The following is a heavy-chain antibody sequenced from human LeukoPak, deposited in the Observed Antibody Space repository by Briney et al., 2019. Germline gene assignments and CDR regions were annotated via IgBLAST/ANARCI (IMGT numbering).Heavy chain of an antibody. J-gene: IGHJ4*02. CDR3: ARDTYLYRGGSDY. V-gene: IGHV4-39*02. CDR2: MSYAGHT. Sequence: SETLSLTYTVSGGSIIIDNYYWSWIRQPPGKGLLWIGSMSYAGHTYYNPSLQSRVTISVDTSKNQFSLNLASVTAADTAIYYCARDTYLYRGGSDYWGLGTLVTVSS. CDR1: GGSIIIDNYY. D-gene: IGHD3-10*01.